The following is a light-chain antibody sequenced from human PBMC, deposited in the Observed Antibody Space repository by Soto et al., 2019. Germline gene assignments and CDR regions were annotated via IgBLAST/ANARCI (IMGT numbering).Light chain of an antibody. CDR1: SGHSSYA. V-gene: IGLV4-69*01. CDR3: QTWGTGIVV. CDR2: LNSDGSH. Sequence: QLVLTQSPSASASLGASVKVTCTLSSGHSSYAIAWHQQQPEKGPRYLMKLNSDGSHTKGDGIPDRFSGSSSGAERYLTISSLQSEDEADYYCQTWGTGIVVFGGGTKVTVL. J-gene: IGLJ2*01.